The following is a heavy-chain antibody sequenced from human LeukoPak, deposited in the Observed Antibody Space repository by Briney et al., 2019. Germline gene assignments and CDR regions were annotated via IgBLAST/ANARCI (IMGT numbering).Heavy chain of an antibody. CDR2: ISGNSGSI. CDR3: AKPYSTAWYGAIDY. Sequence: GGSLRLSCAASGFTFDDYAMHWVQQAPGKGLEWVSGISGNSGSIGYADSVKGRFTISRDNAKNSLYLQMNSLRAEDTAFYYCAKPYSTAWYGAIDYWGQGTLVTVSS. J-gene: IGHJ4*02. V-gene: IGHV3-9*01. CDR1: GFTFDDYA. D-gene: IGHD6-19*01.